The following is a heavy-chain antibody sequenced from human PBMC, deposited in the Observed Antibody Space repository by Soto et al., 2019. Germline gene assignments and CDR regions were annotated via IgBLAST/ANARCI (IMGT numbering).Heavy chain of an antibody. D-gene: IGHD3-22*01. V-gene: IGHV3-53*01. J-gene: IGHJ4*02. CDR2: IYSGGST. Sequence: EVQLVESGGGLIQPGGSLRLSCAASGFTVSSNYMSWVRQAPGKGLEWVSVIYSGGSTYYADSVKGRFTISRDNSKNTLYLQMNSLRAEDTAVYYCARGVGYYDSSGHYPTFDYWGQGTLVTVSS. CDR3: ARGVGYYDSSGHYPTFDY. CDR1: GFTVSSNY.